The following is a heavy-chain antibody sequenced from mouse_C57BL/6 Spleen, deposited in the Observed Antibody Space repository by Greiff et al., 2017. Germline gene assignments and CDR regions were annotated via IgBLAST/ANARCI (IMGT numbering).Heavy chain of an antibody. CDR1: CYTFTSYW. CDR3: ASFYYYGSSGVAY. CDR2: IYPSDSET. V-gene: IGHV1-61*01. J-gene: IGHJ3*01. Sequence: QVQLQQPGAELVRPGSSVKLSCKASCYTFTSYWLDWVKQRPGQGLEWIGNIYPSDSETHYNQKFKDKATLTVDKSSSTAYMQLSSLTYEDSAVYYCASFYYYGSSGVAYWGQGTLVTVSA. D-gene: IGHD1-1*01.